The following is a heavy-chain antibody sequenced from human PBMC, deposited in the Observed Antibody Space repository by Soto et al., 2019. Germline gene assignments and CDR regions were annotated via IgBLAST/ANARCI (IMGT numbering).Heavy chain of an antibody. V-gene: IGHV1-69*01. CDR1: GGTFSSYA. CDR3: ARGSREQSPVDY. CDR2: IIPIFCTA. J-gene: IGHJ4*02. D-gene: IGHD1-26*01. Sequence: QVQLVQSGAEVKKPGSSVKVSCKASGGTFSSYAISWVRQAPGQGLEWMGGIIPIFCTANYAQKFQGRVTITADESTSTACMELSNLRSEDTAVYYCARGSREQSPVDYWGQGTLVTVSS.